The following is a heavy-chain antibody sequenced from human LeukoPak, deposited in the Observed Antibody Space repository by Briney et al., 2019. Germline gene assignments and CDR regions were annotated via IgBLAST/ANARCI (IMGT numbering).Heavy chain of an antibody. CDR3: TTTPSGDYFFDY. CDR1: GFTFSNAW. D-gene: IGHD4-17*01. V-gene: IGHV3-15*01. CDR2: IKSKTDGGTT. J-gene: IGHJ4*02. Sequence: GGSLRLSCAASGFTFSNAWMSWVRQAPGKGLEWVGRIKSKTDGGTTDYAAPVKGRFTIARDDSKNTLYLQMNSLKTEDTAVYYCTTTPSGDYFFDYWGQGTLVTVSS.